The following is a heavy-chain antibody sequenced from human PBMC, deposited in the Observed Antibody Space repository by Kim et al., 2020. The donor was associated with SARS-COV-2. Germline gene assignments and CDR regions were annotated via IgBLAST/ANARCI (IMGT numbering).Heavy chain of an antibody. J-gene: IGHJ4*02. Sequence: GGSLRLSCAASGFDVSSSYMSWLRQAPGKGLEWVAVIFSGGSTHYAASVKGRLTISRDNSKNTVYLQMNILRVEDTAVYYCARDLMGPKGYWGQGTLVTV. D-gene: IGHD2-8*01. CDR2: IFSGGST. V-gene: IGHV3-53*01. CDR1: GFDVSSSY. CDR3: ARDLMGPKGY.